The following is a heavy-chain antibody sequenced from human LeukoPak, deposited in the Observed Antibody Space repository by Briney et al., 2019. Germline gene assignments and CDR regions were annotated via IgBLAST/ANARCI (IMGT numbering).Heavy chain of an antibody. Sequence: SETLSLTCTVSGGSISSGDYYWSWIRQPPGKGLEWIGYIYYSGSTYYNPSLKSRVTIAVYTSKNQSSLKLSSVTAADTAVYYCAGDYDSSGYYGYWGQGTLVTVSS. CDR3: AGDYDSSGYYGY. J-gene: IGHJ4*02. CDR1: GGSISSGDYY. D-gene: IGHD3-22*01. V-gene: IGHV4-30-4*01. CDR2: IYYSGST.